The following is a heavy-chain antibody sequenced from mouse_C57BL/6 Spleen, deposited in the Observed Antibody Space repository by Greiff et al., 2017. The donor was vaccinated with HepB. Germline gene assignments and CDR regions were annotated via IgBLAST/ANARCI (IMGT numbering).Heavy chain of an antibody. J-gene: IGHJ1*03. CDR2: IYPGNSDT. V-gene: IGHV1-5*01. CDR1: GYTFTSYW. D-gene: IGHD2-3*01. CDR3: TREVYDVYHWYFDV. Sequence: VQLQQSGTVLARPGASVKMSCKTSGYTFTSYWMHWVKQGPGQGLEWIGAIYPGNSDTSYNQKFKGKAKLTAVTSASTAYMELSSLTNEDSAVYYCTREVYDVYHWYFDVWGTGTTVTVSS.